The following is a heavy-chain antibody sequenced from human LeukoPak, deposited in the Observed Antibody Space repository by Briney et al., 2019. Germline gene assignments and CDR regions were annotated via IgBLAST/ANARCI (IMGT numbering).Heavy chain of an antibody. CDR3: ALGICTNFDY. D-gene: IGHD1-26*01. CDR2: ISWNSGSI. J-gene: IGHJ4*02. Sequence: GRSLRLSCAASGFTFDDYAMHWVRQAPGKGLEWVSGISWNSGSIGYADSVKGRFTISRDNAKNSLYLQMNSLRAEDTALYYCALGICTNFDYWGQGTLVTVSS. CDR1: GFTFDDYA. V-gene: IGHV3-9*01.